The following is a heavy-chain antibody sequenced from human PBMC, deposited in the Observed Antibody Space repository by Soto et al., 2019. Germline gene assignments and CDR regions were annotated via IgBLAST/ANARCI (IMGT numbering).Heavy chain of an antibody. CDR3: ARDALGVTVTSHTYYYYVMDF. CDR2: ISYDGSNK. D-gene: IGHD2-21*02. Sequence: PGWYLRLSCAASGLTFGSYAMHWVRQAPGKGLEWVAVISYDGSNKYYADSVKGRFTISRDNSKNTLYLQMNSLRAEDTAVYYCARDALGVTVTSHTYYYYVMDFWGQGTTVTGSS. V-gene: IGHV3-30-3*01. CDR1: GLTFGSYA. J-gene: IGHJ6*02.